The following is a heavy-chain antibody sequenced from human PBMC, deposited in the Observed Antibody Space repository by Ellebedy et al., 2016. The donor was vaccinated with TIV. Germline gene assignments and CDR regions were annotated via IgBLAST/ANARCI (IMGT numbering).Heavy chain of an antibody. CDR1: GYTFTTYY. J-gene: IGHJ4*02. CDR3: ARETEYYDSSGYYSLGY. D-gene: IGHD3-22*01. Sequence: ASVKVSCXASGYTFTTYYIHWVRQAPGQGLEWMGIIKPSGGSTSYAQKFQGRVTMTRDTSTSTVYMELSSLRSEDTAVYYCARETEYYDSSGYYSLGYWGQGTLVTVSS. V-gene: IGHV1-46*01. CDR2: IKPSGGST.